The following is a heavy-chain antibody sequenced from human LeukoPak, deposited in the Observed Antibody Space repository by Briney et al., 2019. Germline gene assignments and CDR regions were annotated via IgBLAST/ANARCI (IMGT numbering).Heavy chain of an antibody. J-gene: IGHJ6*02. CDR2: IIPIFGTA. CDR1: GGTFSSYA. D-gene: IGHD2-2*01. Sequence: ASVKVSCKASGGTFSSYAISWVRQAPGQGLEWMGGIIPIFGTANYAQKFQGRVTITADESTSTAYMELSSLRSEDTVEYYCASSYGSSTSCCRWTYYYYGMDVWGQGTTVTVSS. V-gene: IGHV1-69*13. CDR3: ASSYGSSTSCCRWTYYYYGMDV.